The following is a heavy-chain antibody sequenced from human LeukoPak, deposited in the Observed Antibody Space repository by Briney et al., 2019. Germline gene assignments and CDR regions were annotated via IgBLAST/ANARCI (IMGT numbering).Heavy chain of an antibody. V-gene: IGHV3-7*04. J-gene: IGHJ4*02. Sequence: GGSLRLSCAASGFTFSSFNMNWVRQAPGKGLEWVANINQDGSEKYYVDSVKGRTTISRDNAKNSLYLEMNSLRAEDTAVYYCARVRPVAGTDYWGQGIQLTVSS. CDR3: ARVRPVAGTDY. CDR1: GFTFSSFN. D-gene: IGHD6-19*01. CDR2: INQDGSEK.